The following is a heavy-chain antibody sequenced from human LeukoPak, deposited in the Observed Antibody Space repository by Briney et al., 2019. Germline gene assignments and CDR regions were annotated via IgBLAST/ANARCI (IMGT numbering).Heavy chain of an antibody. CDR3: GRYGYNKGWFDY. CDR2: IWYDGSNK. V-gene: IGHV3-33*01. Sequence: PGGTLRLSCAASGFTFSNYGMHWVRQAPGKGLEWVAVIWYDGSNKYYADSVKGRFTISRDNSKNTLFLQMNSLRAEDTAVYYCGRYGYNKGWFDYWGQGTLVTVSS. D-gene: IGHD5-24*01. CDR1: GFTFSNYG. J-gene: IGHJ4*02.